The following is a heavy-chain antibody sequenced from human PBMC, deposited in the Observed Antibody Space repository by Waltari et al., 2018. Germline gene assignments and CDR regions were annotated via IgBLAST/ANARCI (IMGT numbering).Heavy chain of an antibody. CDR1: EFTFSSSA. CDR2: ISYNERNI. CDR3: ARDYCDRTNCHGMDV. J-gene: IGHJ6*02. Sequence: QVQLVESGGGVVQPGRSLRLSCTASEFTFSSSAMHWVRQAPGKGVEWVAVISYNERNIYYVDSVKGRFTISRDNSKKMLYLQMNSLIIEDTAVYYCARDYCDRTNCHGMDVWGQGTTVTVSS. D-gene: IGHD3-22*01. V-gene: IGHV3-30*04.